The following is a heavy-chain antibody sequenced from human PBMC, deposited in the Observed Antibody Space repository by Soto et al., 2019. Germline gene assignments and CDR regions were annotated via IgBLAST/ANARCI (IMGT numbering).Heavy chain of an antibody. V-gene: IGHV3-7*03. CDR1: GFTFSNYW. Sequence: GGTLRLSCAASGFTFSNYWMSWVRQAPGKGLEWVATIRQDASREYYVAPVKGRFTISRDNAKNSLYLQMNSLRAEDTAVYYCVQHTRNFDCWGQGALVTVFS. CDR3: VQHTRNFDC. J-gene: IGHJ4*02. D-gene: IGHD2-2*01. CDR2: IRQDASRE.